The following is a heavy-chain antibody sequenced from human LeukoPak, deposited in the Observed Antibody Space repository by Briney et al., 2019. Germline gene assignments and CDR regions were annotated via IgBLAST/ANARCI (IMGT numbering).Heavy chain of an antibody. J-gene: IGHJ4*02. CDR1: GFTFSTYW. CDR3: ARVSRGNYYFDY. Sequence: GGSLRLSCAASGFTFSTYWMHWVRQAPGKGLVWVSRINTDGSRTDSVEGRFTISRDNAKNTLYLQMNSLRAEDTAVYYCARVSRGNYYFDYWGPGTLVTVSA. V-gene: IGHV3-74*01. CDR2: INTDGSR.